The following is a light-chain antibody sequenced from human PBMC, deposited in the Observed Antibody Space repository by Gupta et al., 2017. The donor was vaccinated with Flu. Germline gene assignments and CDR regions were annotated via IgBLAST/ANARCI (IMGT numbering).Light chain of an antibody. CDR2: DTN. CDR1: SGPVSTTQY. J-gene: IGLJ2*01. Sequence: TVTLTCGLSSGPVSTTQYPSWYRQAPGQAPLTLLYDTNIRSAGVPDRVSGSILGDNEALTITGAQADDECHYHCALYMSNGILEVGGGTKVTVL. CDR3: ALYMSNGILE. V-gene: IGLV8-61*01.